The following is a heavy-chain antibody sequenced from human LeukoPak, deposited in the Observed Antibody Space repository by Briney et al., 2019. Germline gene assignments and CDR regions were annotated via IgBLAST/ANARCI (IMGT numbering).Heavy chain of an antibody. CDR1: GFTFSSYG. J-gene: IGHJ5*02. V-gene: IGHV3-33*01. CDR2: IWYDGSNK. D-gene: IGHD3-22*01. CDR3: ARGPYYYDSSGYWFDP. Sequence: PGRSLRLSCAASGFTFSSYGMHWVRQAPGKGLEWVAVIWYDGSNKYYADSVKGRFTISRDNSKNTLYLQMNSLRAEDTAVYYRARGPYYYDSSGYWFDPWGQGTLVTVSS.